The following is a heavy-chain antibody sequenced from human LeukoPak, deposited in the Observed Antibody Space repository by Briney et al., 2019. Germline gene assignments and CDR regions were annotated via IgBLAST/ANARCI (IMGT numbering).Heavy chain of an antibody. D-gene: IGHD6-19*01. CDR3: AIPRYSSGWYYFDY. Sequence: ASVKVSCKASGYTFTSYAMNWVRQAPGQRLEWMGWINTGNGDTKYSQKFQGRVTTTRDTSASTAYMELSSLRSEDTAVYFCAIPRYSSGWYYFDYWGQGTLVTVSS. J-gene: IGHJ4*02. V-gene: IGHV1-3*04. CDR1: GYTFTSYA. CDR2: INTGNGDT.